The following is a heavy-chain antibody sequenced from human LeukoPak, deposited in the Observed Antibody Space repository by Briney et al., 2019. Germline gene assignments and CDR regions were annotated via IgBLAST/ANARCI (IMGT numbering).Heavy chain of an antibody. Sequence: ASVKVSCKASGYTFTSYGISWVRQAPGQGLEWMGWISAYNDNTNYAQKLQGRVTMTTDTSTSTAYMELRSLRSDDTAVYYCARDWDTMVRGVINPLYFDYWGQGTLVTVSS. V-gene: IGHV1-18*04. CDR2: ISAYNDNT. J-gene: IGHJ4*02. CDR3: ARDWDTMVRGVINPLYFDY. CDR1: GYTFTSYG. D-gene: IGHD3-10*01.